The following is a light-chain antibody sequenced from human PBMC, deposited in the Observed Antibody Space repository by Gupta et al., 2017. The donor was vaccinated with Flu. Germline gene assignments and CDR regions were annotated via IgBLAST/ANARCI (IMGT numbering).Light chain of an antibody. CDR2: EVR. V-gene: IGLV2-8*01. J-gene: IGLJ3*02. Sequence: STDVGGYDYVSWYQQHPGKPPKLIIYEVRKRPSGVTCRFSGSKSGYTASLTVSGRQAEDEADYYCSSYTGTNQWVFGGGTKVTVL. CDR3: SSYTGTNQWV. CDR1: STDVGGYDY.